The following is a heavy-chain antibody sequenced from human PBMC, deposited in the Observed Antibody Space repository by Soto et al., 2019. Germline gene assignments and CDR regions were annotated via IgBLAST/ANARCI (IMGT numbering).Heavy chain of an antibody. Sequence: PTLVNPTQTLTLTCTFSGFSLSTSGMCVSWIRQPPGKALEWLALIDWDDDKYYSTSLKTRLTISKDTSKNQVVLTMTNMDPVDTATYYCARTLKLYFYDSIGYYSLSGEYYYYYGMDVWGQGTTVTVSS. V-gene: IGHV2-70*01. CDR3: ARTLKLYFYDSIGYYSLSGEYYYYYGMDV. CDR1: GFSLSTSGMC. J-gene: IGHJ6*02. CDR2: IDWDDDK. D-gene: IGHD3-22*01.